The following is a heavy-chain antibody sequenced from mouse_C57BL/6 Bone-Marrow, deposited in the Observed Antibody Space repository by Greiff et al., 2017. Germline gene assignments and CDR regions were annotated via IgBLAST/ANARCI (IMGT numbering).Heavy chain of an antibody. CDR3: ASLWY. D-gene: IGHD6-2*01. V-gene: IGHV1-59*01. J-gene: IGHJ2*01. CDR2: IDPSDSYT. Sequence: QVQLQQPGAELVRPGTSVKLSCKASGYTFTSYWMHWVKQRPGQGLEWIGVIDPSDSYTNYNQKFKGKATLTVDTSSSTAYMQLSSLTSEDSAVYYCASLWYWGQDTTLTVSS. CDR1: GYTFTSYW.